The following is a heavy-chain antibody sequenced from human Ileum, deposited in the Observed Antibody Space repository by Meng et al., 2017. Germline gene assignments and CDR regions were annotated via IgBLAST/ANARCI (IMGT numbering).Heavy chain of an antibody. Sequence: GHLQEPSPVLSNPSVPLVLPIALCGVSLSSTHWWSWIRQPPGKGLEWIGEIYHSGSTNYNPSLKSRVTISVDKSKNQFSLKLSSVTAADTAVYYCASLGPRTAAGRVYYFDYWGQGTLVTVSS. V-gene: IGHV4-4*02. D-gene: IGHD6-13*01. CDR1: GVSLSSTHW. CDR3: ASLGPRTAAGRVYYFDY. J-gene: IGHJ4*02. CDR2: IYHSGST.